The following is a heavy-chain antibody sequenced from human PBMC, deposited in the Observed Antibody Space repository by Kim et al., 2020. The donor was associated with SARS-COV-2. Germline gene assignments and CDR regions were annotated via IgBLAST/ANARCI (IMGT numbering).Heavy chain of an antibody. CDR2: IHHSGTI. CDR3: TRFDCSGGYCHGMDV. Sequence: SETLSLTCAVSGVSVTTNIYWNWVRQPPGKGLEWVGEIHHSGTINSNASLTSRVTISLDKSKNQFSLNLNFVTAADTAIYYCTRFDCSGGYCHGMDVWGQGTAVTVSS. J-gene: IGHJ6*02. V-gene: IGHV4-4*02. CDR1: GVSVTTNIY. D-gene: IGHD2-15*01.